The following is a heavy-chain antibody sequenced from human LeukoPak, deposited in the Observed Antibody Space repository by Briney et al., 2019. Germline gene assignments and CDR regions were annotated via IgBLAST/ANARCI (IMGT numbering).Heavy chain of an antibody. J-gene: IGHJ6*02. CDR1: GFALSSHW. CDR2: VNRDGSES. Sequence: GGSLRLSCAASGFALSSHWMTWVRQVPGRGPEWVANVNRDGSESYYLDSVKGRFTISKDNAKNSLYPQMNSLRAEDTALYHCARNNGMDVWGQGTTVIASS. CDR3: ARNNGMDV. V-gene: IGHV3-7*03.